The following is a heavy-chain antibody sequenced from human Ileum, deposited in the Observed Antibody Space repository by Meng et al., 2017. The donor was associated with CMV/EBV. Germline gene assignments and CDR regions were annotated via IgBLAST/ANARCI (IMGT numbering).Heavy chain of an antibody. Sequence: GSISSSSYYWGWIRQPPGKGLERIGSIYYSGSTYYNPSLKSRVTISVDTSKNQFSLKLSSVTAADTAVYYCARHIVVVPAARDYFDYWGQGTLVTVSS. J-gene: IGHJ4*02. CDR1: GSISSSSYY. D-gene: IGHD2-2*01. CDR3: ARHIVVVPAARDYFDY. V-gene: IGHV4-39*01. CDR2: IYYSGST.